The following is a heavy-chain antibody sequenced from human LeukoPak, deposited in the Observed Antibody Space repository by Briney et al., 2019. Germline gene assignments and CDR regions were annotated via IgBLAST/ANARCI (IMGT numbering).Heavy chain of an antibody. Sequence: GGSLRLSCATSGFTVSSNYMSWVRQAPGKGLEWVSVIYSGGSTYYADSVKGRFTISRDNSKNTLYLQMNSLRAEDTAVYYCASWANDYGDYYFDYWGQGTLVTVSS. CDR3: ASWANDYGDYYFDY. CDR2: IYSGGST. CDR1: GFTVSSNY. V-gene: IGHV3-53*01. D-gene: IGHD4-17*01. J-gene: IGHJ4*02.